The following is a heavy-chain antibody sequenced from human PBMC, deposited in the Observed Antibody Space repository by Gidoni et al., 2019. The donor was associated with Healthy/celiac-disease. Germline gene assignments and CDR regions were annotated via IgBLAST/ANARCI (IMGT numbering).Heavy chain of an antibody. J-gene: IGHJ2*01. CDR1: GGSISSGGYY. V-gene: IGHV4-31*03. D-gene: IGHD2-2*01. Sequence: QVQLQESGPGLVKPSQTLSLTCTVSGGSISSGGYYWCWIRQHPGKGLEWIGYIYYSGSTYYNPSLKSRVTISVDTSKNQFSLKLSSVTAADTAVYYCARDIHSIYCSSTSCSDWYFDLWGRGTLVTVSS. CDR2: IYYSGST. CDR3: ARDIHSIYCSSTSCSDWYFDL.